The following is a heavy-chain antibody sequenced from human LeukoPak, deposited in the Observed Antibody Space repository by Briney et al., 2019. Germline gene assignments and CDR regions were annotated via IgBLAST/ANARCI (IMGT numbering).Heavy chain of an antibody. CDR2: ISSSGSTI. CDR3: ARDIVVVPAATDDAFDI. V-gene: IGHV3-48*04. J-gene: IGHJ3*02. Sequence: GGSLRLSCAASGFTFSSYSMNWVRQAPGKGLEWVSYISSSGSTIYYADSVKGRFTISRDNAKNSLYLQMNSLRAEDTAVYYCARDIVVVPAATDDAFDIWGQGTMVTVSS. D-gene: IGHD2-2*01. CDR1: GFTFSSYS.